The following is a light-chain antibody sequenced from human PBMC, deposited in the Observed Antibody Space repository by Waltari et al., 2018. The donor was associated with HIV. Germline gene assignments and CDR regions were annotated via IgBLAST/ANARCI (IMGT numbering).Light chain of an antibody. CDR1: TANTGPNF. Sequence: QSVLTQPPSASGTPGQKVTISCSGGTANTGPNFEFWFQQFLGTAPKLLIYRDNLRHSGVPSRFSGSKSGTSASLTISGLRSDDEGHYFCAVLDDTLGGGVFGGGTKLTVL. CDR2: RDN. CDR3: AVLDDTLGGGV. J-gene: IGLJ2*01. V-gene: IGLV1-47*01.